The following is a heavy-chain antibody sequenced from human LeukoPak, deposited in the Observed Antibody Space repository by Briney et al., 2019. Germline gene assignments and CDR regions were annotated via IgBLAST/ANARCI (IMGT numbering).Heavy chain of an antibody. CDR3: ARVGGYNSPFGY. J-gene: IGHJ4*02. V-gene: IGHV4-59*11. Sequence: SGTLSLTCTVSGGSISSHYWSWIRQPPGKGLEWVGCIYYSGSTNYNPSLKSRVTISVDTSKNQFSLKLSSVTAADTAVYYCARVGGYNSPFGYWGQGTLVTVSS. D-gene: IGHD5-24*01. CDR1: GGSISSHY. CDR2: IYYSGST.